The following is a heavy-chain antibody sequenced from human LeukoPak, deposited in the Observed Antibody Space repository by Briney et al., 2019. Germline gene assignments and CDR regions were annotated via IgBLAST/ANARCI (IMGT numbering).Heavy chain of an antibody. CDR1: GFTFTNYA. J-gene: IGHJ4*02. D-gene: IGHD6-19*01. Sequence: PGGSLRLSCAASGFTFTNYAMSWVRQAPGEGLEWVSTTSGSGDSTYYADSVKGRFTISRDNSKNTLFLQLNNLRGEDTAAYYCAKDPPTAGTTFDYWGQGALVTVSS. V-gene: IGHV3-23*01. CDR2: TSGSGDST. CDR3: AKDPPTAGTTFDY.